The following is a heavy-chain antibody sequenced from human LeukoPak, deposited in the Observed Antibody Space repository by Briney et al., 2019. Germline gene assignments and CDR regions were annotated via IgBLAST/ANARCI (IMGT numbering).Heavy chain of an antibody. Sequence: ASVKVSCKASGYTFTGYYMHWVRQAPGQGPEWMGWINPNSGGTNYAQKFQGRVTMTRDTSNSTAYMELSRLRSDDTAVYYCARVYSSWYGDPNYYYYYGMDVWGQGTTVTVSS. D-gene: IGHD6-13*01. J-gene: IGHJ6*02. V-gene: IGHV1-2*02. CDR3: ARVYSSWYGDPNYYYYYGMDV. CDR2: INPNSGGT. CDR1: GYTFTGYY.